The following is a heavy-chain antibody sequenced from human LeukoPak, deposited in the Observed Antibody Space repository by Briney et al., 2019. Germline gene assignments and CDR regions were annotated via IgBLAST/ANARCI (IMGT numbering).Heavy chain of an antibody. D-gene: IGHD3-10*01. V-gene: IGHV3-30*02. CDR3: SKDLTSDFGGDLDP. Sequence: GGSLRLSCAASGFTFDDYAMHWVRQAPGKGLEWVALISLDGSQKYYADSVKGRFTISRDNSKSTVYLQMNSLRVEDAAVYYCSKDLTSDFGGDLDPWGQGTLVTVSS. J-gene: IGHJ5*02. CDR1: GFTFDDYA. CDR2: ISLDGSQK.